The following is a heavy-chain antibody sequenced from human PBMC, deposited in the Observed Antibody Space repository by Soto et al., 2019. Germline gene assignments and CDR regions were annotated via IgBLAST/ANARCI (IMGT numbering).Heavy chain of an antibody. CDR1: GYTFTSYY. J-gene: IGHJ6*03. CDR2: INPSGGST. Sequence: TSVKVSCKESGYTFTSYYMHWVRQAPGQGLEWMGIINPSGGSTSYAQKFQGRVTMTRDTSTSTVYMELSSLRSEDTAVYYCARVKSHNTGTHKDYYMDVWGKGTTVTVSS. CDR3: ARVKSHNTGTHKDYYMDV. V-gene: IGHV1-46*03. D-gene: IGHD1-20*01.